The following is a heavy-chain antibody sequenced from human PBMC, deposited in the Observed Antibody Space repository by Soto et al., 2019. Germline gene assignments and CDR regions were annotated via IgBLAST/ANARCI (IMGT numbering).Heavy chain of an antibody. V-gene: IGHV4-39*01. CDR3: ARSPPGTAMVIVAY. CDR2: IYYSGST. J-gene: IGHJ4*02. Sequence: TSETLSLTRTVSGGSISSSSYYWGWIRQPPGKGLEWIGSIYYSGSTYYNPSLKSRVTISVDTSKNQFSLKLSSVTAADTAVYYCARSPPGTAMVIVAYWGQGTLVTVSS. CDR1: GGSISSSSYY. D-gene: IGHD5-18*01.